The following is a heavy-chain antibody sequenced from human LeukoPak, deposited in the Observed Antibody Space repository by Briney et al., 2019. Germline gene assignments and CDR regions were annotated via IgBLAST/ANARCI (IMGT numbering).Heavy chain of an antibody. CDR2: IRYDGSNK. V-gene: IGHV3-30*02. CDR1: GFTFSSYG. CDR3: AGGWPEFCY. D-gene: IGHD6-19*01. J-gene: IGHJ4*02. Sequence: GGSLGLSCAASGFTFSSYGMHSVRQAPGKGLEWVSFIRYDGSNKYYADSVKGRFTISRDNSKNTLYLQMNSLRAEDTAVYYCAGGWPEFCYWGQGTLVTVSS.